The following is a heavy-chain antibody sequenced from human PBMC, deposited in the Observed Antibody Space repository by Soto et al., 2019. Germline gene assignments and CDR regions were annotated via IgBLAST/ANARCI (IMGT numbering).Heavy chain of an antibody. J-gene: IGHJ4*02. CDR1: GFTFSSYA. V-gene: IGHV3-23*01. CDR2: ISGSGGST. D-gene: IGHD2-2*01. Sequence: SLRLSCAASGFTFSSYAMSWVRQAPGKGLEWVSAISGSGGSTYYADSVKGRFTISRDNSKNTLYLQMNSLRAEDTAVYYCAKAESLTRYCSSTSCPPLFAYWGQGTLVTVSS. CDR3: AKAESLTRYCSSTSCPPLFAY.